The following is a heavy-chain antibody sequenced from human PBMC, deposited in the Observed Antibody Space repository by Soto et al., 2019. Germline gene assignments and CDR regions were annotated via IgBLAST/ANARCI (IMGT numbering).Heavy chain of an antibody. J-gene: IGHJ6*02. CDR2: IVAGSGNT. D-gene: IGHD2-2*01. CDR1: GFTFTSSA. Sequence: SVKVSCKASGFTFTSSAVQWVRQARGQRLEWIGWIVAGSGNTNYAQKFQERVTITRDMSTSTAYMKLSSLRSEDTAVYYCAADQRYCISTSCYVGYYYYGMDVWGQGTTVTVSS. CDR3: AADQRYCISTSCYVGYYYYGMDV. V-gene: IGHV1-58*01.